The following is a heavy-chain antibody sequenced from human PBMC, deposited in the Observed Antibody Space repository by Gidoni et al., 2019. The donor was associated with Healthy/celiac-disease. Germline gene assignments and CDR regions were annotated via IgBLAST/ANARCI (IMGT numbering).Heavy chain of an antibody. J-gene: IGHJ6*02. Sequence: QVQLVQSGAEVKKPGSSVKVSCKASGGTFSSYAISWVRQTPGQGLEWMGGIIPIFGTANYAQKFQGRVTITADESTSTAYMELSSLRSEDTAVYYCATVVPAAPNYYYYGMDVWGQGTTVTVSS. D-gene: IGHD2-2*01. CDR1: GGTFSSYA. V-gene: IGHV1-69*01. CDR3: ATVVPAAPNYYYYGMDV. CDR2: IIPIFGTA.